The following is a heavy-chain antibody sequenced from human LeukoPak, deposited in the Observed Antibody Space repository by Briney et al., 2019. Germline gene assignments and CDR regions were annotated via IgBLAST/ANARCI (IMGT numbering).Heavy chain of an antibody. Sequence: ASVKVSCKASGCTFTSYDINWVRQATGQGLEWVGWMNPNSGNTGYAQKFQGRVTMTRNTSISTAYMELSSLRSEDTAVYYCARAKDIAGGPDYWGQGTLVTVSS. CDR3: ARAKDIAGGPDY. V-gene: IGHV1-8*01. CDR2: MNPNSGNT. CDR1: GCTFTSYD. D-gene: IGHD5-12*01. J-gene: IGHJ4*02.